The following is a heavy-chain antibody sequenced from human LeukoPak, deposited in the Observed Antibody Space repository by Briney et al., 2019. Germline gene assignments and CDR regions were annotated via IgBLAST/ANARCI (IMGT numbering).Heavy chain of an antibody. CDR1: GGSISSYY. CDR3: ARDSDYGDYREDDAFDI. CDR2: IYTSGST. V-gene: IGHV4-4*07. Sequence: SETLSLTCTVSGGSISSYYWSWIRQPAGKGLEWIGRIYTSGSTNYNPSLKSRVTMSVDMSKNQFSLKLSSVTAADTAVYYCARDSDYGDYREDDAFDIWGQGTMVTVSS. D-gene: IGHD4-17*01. J-gene: IGHJ3*02.